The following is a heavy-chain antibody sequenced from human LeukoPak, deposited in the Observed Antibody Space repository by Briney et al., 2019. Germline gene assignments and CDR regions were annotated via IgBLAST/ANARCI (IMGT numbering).Heavy chain of an antibody. CDR2: IYYSGST. D-gene: IGHD5-18*01. CDR3: ARHEYTYGSFDF. J-gene: IGHJ4*02. V-gene: IGHV4-39*01. CDR1: GGSISSSSYY. Sequence: SETLSLTCTVSGGSISSSSYYWGWIRQPPGKGLEWIGSIYYSGSTYYNPSLKSRVTIYGDTSENQFSLRLSSVTAADTAVYYCARHEYTYGSFDFWGQGILVTVSS.